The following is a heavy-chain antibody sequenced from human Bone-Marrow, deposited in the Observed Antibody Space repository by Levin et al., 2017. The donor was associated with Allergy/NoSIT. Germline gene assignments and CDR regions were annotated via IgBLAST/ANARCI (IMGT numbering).Heavy chain of an antibody. V-gene: IGHV5-51*01. CDR1: GYKFTNYW. D-gene: IGHD6-13*01. CDR2: IYPGDSDT. CDR3: ARHGGNSWSAGKLDY. Sequence: GESLKISCQASGYKFTNYWIGWVRQMPGKGLEWMGIIYPGDSDTRYSPSFQGQVTISADKSISTAYLQWSSLKASDTAMYYCARHGGNSWSAGKLDYWGQGVLVTVSS. J-gene: IGHJ4*02.